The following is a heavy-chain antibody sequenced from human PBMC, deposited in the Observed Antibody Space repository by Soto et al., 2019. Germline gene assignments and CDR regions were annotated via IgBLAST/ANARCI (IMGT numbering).Heavy chain of an antibody. CDR3: AHTPYLYGSGRTGGMDV. CDR1: GFSLSTSGVG. D-gene: IGHD3-10*01. Sequence: QITLKESGPTLVKPTQTLTLTCTFSGFSLSTSGVGVGWIRQPPGKALEWLALIYWDDDKRYSPSLNSRLTITKGTSKIHVVLTLTNMDPVDTATYYCAHTPYLYGSGRTGGMDVWGQGTTVTVSS. V-gene: IGHV2-5*02. J-gene: IGHJ6*02. CDR2: IYWDDDK.